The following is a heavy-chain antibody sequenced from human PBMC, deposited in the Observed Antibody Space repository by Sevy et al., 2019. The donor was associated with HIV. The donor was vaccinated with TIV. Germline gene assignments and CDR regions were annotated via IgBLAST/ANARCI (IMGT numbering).Heavy chain of an antibody. CDR1: GFTFSDYY. CDR3: ARDKPGSYYFDY. Sequence: GESLKISCAASGFTFSDYYMSWIRQAPGKGLEWVSYISSSGSTIYYADSVKGRFTISRDNAKNSLYLQMNSLRAEDTAVYYCARDKPGSYYFDYWGQGTLVTVSS. D-gene: IGHD1-26*01. V-gene: IGHV3-11*01. CDR2: ISSSGSTI. J-gene: IGHJ4*02.